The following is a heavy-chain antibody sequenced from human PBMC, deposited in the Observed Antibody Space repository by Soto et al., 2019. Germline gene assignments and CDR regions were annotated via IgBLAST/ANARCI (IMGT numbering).Heavy chain of an antibody. J-gene: IGHJ4*02. D-gene: IGHD3-10*01. Sequence: PGGSLRLSCTASGFTFSSHAMTWVRQAPGKGLEWVSAISGSGGSTYYADSVKGRFTISRDNSKNTLYLQMNSLRAEDTAVYYCAKDIPRITAHWGQGTLVTVSS. CDR2: ISGSGGST. V-gene: IGHV3-23*01. CDR1: GFTFSSHA. CDR3: AKDIPRITAH.